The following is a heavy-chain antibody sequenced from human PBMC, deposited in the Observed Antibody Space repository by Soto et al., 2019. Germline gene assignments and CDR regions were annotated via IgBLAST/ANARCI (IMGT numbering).Heavy chain of an antibody. D-gene: IGHD1-1*01. CDR3: ARGTGPYDFDY. CDR2: IYYSGST. CDR1: GGFLSGSYY. Sequence: PSATLSLTCAVYGGFLSGSYYWSWIRQPPGKGLEWIGYIYYSGSTNYNPSLKSRVTISVDTSKNQFSLKLSSVTAADTAVYYCARGTGPYDFDYWGQGTLVTVSS. V-gene: IGHV4-61*01. J-gene: IGHJ4*02.